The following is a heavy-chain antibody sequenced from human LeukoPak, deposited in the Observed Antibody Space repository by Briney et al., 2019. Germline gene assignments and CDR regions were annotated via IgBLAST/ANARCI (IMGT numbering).Heavy chain of an antibody. Sequence: GGFLRLSCAASGFTFSSYAMSWVRQAPGKGLEWVSAISGSGGSTYYADSVKGRFTISRDNSKNTLYLQMNSLRAEDTAVYYCAKGRHYYDSSGYYPLDYWGQGTLVTVSS. CDR2: ISGSGGST. V-gene: IGHV3-23*01. CDR3: AKGRHYYDSSGYYPLDY. J-gene: IGHJ4*02. CDR1: GFTFSSYA. D-gene: IGHD3-22*01.